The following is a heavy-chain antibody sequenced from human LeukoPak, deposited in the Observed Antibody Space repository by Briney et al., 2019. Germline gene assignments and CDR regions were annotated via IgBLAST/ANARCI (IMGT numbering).Heavy chain of an antibody. V-gene: IGHV3-23*01. CDR2: ISGSGGRT. CDR1: GFTFINYA. J-gene: IGHJ4*02. Sequence: TGGSLRLSGAAPGFTFINYAMTWVRQAPGKGLEWVSAISGSGGRTYYGDSVQGRFTISRDNSKNKMYLKMNNLRANDTALYYCAKDSQLWFNDRYYFDYWGQGTLVTVSS. D-gene: IGHD5-18*01. CDR3: AKDSQLWFNDRYYFDY.